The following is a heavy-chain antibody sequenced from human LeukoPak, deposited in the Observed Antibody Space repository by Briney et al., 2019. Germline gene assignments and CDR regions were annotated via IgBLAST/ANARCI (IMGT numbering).Heavy chain of an antibody. CDR3: ASDNDAFDI. J-gene: IGHJ3*02. V-gene: IGHV3-48*01. CDR1: GFTFNAFG. Sequence: GGSLRLSCAASGFTFNAFGMNWVRQAPGKGLEWVSYVGTTSGAIYYADSVKGRFTISRDSAKNSLYLQMNSLRAEDTAVYYCASDNDAFDIWGQGTMVTVSS. CDR2: VGTTSGAI.